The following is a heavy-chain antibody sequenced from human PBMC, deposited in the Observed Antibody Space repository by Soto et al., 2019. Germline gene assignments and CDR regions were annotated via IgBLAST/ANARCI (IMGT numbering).Heavy chain of an antibody. J-gene: IGHJ3*01. CDR1: GHTLTELV. CDR3: ATPPPLRRAIKSKLIFDV. Sequence: ASVKVSCKISGHTLTELVIHWGRQAPGKGLEWMGGFDPEGGEANYAQKLRGRVSVTEDTVTDTAYMELGGLSSGDTAGCYGATPPPLRRAIKSKLIFDVWGQGTTVTVS. D-gene: IGHD3-16*01. CDR2: FDPEGGEA. V-gene: IGHV1-24*01.